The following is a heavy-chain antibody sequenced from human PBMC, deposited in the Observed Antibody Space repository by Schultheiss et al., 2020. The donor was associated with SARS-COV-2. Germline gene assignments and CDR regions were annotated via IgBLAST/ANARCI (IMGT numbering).Heavy chain of an antibody. CDR3: ARARYDYVWGSYRRPTSYFDY. Sequence: SETLSLTCTVSGGSISSYYWSWIRQPAGKGLEWIGRIYTSGSTNYNPSLKSRVTMSVDTSKNQFSLKLSSVTAADTAVYYCARARYDYVWGSYRRPTSYFDYWGQGTLVTVSS. CDR1: GGSISSYY. CDR2: IYTSGST. V-gene: IGHV4-4*07. J-gene: IGHJ4*02. D-gene: IGHD3-16*02.